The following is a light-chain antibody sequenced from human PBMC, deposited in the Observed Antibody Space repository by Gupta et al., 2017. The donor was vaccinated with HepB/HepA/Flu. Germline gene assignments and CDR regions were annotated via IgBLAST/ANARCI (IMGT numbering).Light chain of an antibody. CDR2: WAS. Sequence: DLVMTQSPDSLAVFLGGRATINCKSSQSVLYSSNNKNYLSWFQQKPGQPPKLLIYWASTRESGVPDRFSGSGSGTDFTLTISSLRAEDVAVYYCQQYYSSPLPFGGGTKVEIK. CDR1: QSVLYSSNNKNY. J-gene: IGKJ4*01. V-gene: IGKV4-1*01. CDR3: QQYYSSPLP.